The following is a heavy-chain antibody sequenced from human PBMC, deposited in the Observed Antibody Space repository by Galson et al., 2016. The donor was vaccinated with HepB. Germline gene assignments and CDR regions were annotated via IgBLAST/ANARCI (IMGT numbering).Heavy chain of an antibody. CDR2: IYSGGST. CDR1: GFTVSSNY. J-gene: IGHJ3*02. V-gene: IGHV3-53*01. CDR3: ARDKHPDAFDI. Sequence: SLRLSCAASGFTVSSNYMSWVRQAPGKGLEWVSVIYSGGSTYYADSVKGRFTISRDNSKNTLYLQMNSLRAEDTAVYYCARDKHPDAFDIWGQGAMVTVSS.